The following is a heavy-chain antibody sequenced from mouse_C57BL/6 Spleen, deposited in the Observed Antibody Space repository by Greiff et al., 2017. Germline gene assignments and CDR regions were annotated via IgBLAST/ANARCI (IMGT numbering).Heavy chain of an antibody. J-gene: IGHJ3*01. CDR3: AGVVVAKYDYYDGGAWFAY. CDR1: GYTFTSYG. V-gene: IGHV1-81*01. Sequence: QVQLKESGAELARPGASVKLSCKASGYTFTSYGISWVKQRTGQGLEWIGVIYPRSGNTNYNEKFKGKATLTADKSSSTAYMELLSLTSEDSAFYYCAGVVVAKYDYYDGGAWFAYWGQGTLVTVSA. CDR2: IYPRSGNT. D-gene: IGHD1-1*01.